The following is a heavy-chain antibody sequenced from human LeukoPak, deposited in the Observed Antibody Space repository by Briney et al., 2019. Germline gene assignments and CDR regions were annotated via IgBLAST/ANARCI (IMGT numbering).Heavy chain of an antibody. D-gene: IGHD2-15*01. Sequence: GGSPRLSCAASGFTFSSYAMHWVRQAPGKGLEWVAVISYDGSNKYYADSVKGRFTISRDNFKNTLYLQMNSLRAEDTAVYYCARDHGGGSYFDYWGQGTLVTVSS. CDR3: ARDHGGGSYFDY. CDR2: ISYDGSNK. CDR1: GFTFSSYA. J-gene: IGHJ4*02. V-gene: IGHV3-30*04.